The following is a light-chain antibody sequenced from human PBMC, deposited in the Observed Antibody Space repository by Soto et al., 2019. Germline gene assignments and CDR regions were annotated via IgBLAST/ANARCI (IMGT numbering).Light chain of an antibody. V-gene: IGKV4-1*01. Sequence: DIVMTQSPDSLAVSLGERATINCQSSQSILYSSNNKNYLAWYQQKPGQPPKLIIYWASTRESGVPDRFSGSGSGTDFTLTISSLQAEDVAVYYCQQYNSSPYTFGQGTKLEIK. J-gene: IGKJ2*01. CDR3: QQYNSSPYT. CDR2: WAS. CDR1: QSILYSSNNKNY.